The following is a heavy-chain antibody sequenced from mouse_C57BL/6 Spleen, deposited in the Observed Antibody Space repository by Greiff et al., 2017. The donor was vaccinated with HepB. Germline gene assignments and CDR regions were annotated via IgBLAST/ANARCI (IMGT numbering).Heavy chain of an antibody. CDR2: IRNKANGYTT. D-gene: IGHD2-4*01. CDR1: GFTFTDYY. V-gene: IGHV7-3*01. CDR3: ARNDYDRRWFAY. J-gene: IGHJ3*01. Sequence: EVMLVESGGGLVQPGGSLSLSCAASGFTFTDYYMSWVRQPPGKALEWLGFIRNKANGYTTEYSASVKGRFTISRDNSQSILYLQMNALRAEDSATYYCARNDYDRRWFAYWGQGTLVTVSA.